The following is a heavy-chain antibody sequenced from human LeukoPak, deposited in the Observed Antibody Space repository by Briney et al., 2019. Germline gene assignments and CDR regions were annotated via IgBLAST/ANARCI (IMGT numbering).Heavy chain of an antibody. D-gene: IGHD5-12*01. J-gene: IGHJ4*02. V-gene: IGHV4-59*01. CDR2: IYHSGST. CDR3: ARGPLGGGYTYFDY. Sequence: SETLSLTCTVSGGSISTYYWNWIRQPPGKGLEWIGYIYHSGSTNYNPSLQSRVTISVDTSKNQFSLNLNSVTAADTAVYYCARGPLGGGYTYFDYWGQGTLVTVSS. CDR1: GGSISTYY.